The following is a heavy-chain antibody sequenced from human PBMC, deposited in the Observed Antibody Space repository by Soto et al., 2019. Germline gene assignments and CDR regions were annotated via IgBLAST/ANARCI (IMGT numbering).Heavy chain of an antibody. CDR1: GDSMNSHY. CDR3: ASFPVIPGRDSPLIFDY. D-gene: IGHD3-22*01. CDR2: VYFTGST. J-gene: IGHJ4*01. Sequence: SETLSLTCTVTGDSMNSHYWSWLRQPPGKALEWMGYVYFTGSTNYSPSPESRLTILVDTSKNQFSLKLTSVTAADTAVYYCASFPVIPGRDSPLIFDYWGQGTLVTVS. V-gene: IGHV4-59*08.